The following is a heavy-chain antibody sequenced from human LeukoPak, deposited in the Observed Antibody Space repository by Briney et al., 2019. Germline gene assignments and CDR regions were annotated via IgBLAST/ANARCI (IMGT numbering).Heavy chain of an antibody. CDR2: VSGAGRET. CDR1: GFTFSNSA. J-gene: IGHJ4*02. V-gene: IGHV3-23*01. D-gene: IGHD2/OR15-2a*01. CDR3: ARLNSLPVGWRSPSDY. Sequence: PGGSLRLSCAASGFTFSNSAMSWVRQAPGKGLEWVSDVSGAGRETYYADSVKGRFTISRDNSKNTLFLLMDSLRGEDTALYHCARLNSLPVGWRSPSDYWGQGALVTVSS.